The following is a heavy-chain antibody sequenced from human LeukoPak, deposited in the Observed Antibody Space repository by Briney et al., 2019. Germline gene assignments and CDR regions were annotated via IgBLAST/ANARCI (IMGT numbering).Heavy chain of an antibody. V-gene: IGHV5-51*01. CDR1: GYSFPTYW. J-gene: IGHJ4*02. CDR3: VRPPSRGYSSSFEY. D-gene: IGHD2-2*03. CDR2: IYPDDSNI. Sequence: GESLKISCKGSGYSFPTYWIAWVRQMPGKGLEWMGIIYPDDSNIRYSPSFQGQVTISADKSISTAYLQWRSLKASDTARYYGVRPPSRGYSSSFEYWGQGTLVTVSS.